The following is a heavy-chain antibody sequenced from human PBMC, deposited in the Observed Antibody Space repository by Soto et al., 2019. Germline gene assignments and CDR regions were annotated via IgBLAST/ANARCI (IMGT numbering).Heavy chain of an antibody. J-gene: IGHJ4*02. CDR1: GFSLSTSGLG. CDR2: IYWNDDE. Sequence: QITLKESGPTLVKPTQPLTLTCTFSGFSLSTSGLGVGWIRQPPGKALEWLALIYWNDDERYSPSLKSRLTITKDTSKNQVVLTMTNMDPVDTATYYCAHSEGISGYERKPFDYWGQGTLVTVSS. CDR3: AHSEGISGYERKPFDY. D-gene: IGHD5-12*01. V-gene: IGHV2-5*01.